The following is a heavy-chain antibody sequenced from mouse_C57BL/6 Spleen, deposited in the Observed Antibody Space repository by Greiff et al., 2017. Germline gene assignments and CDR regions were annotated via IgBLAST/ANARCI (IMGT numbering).Heavy chain of an antibody. J-gene: IGHJ4*01. V-gene: IGHV5-17*01. Sequence: EVHLVESGGGLVKPGGSLKLSCAASGFTFSDYGMHWVRQAPEKGLEWVAYISSGSSTIYYADTVKGRFTISRDNAKNTLFLQMTSLSSEDTAMYYCARLITTVLATWMDFWGQGTSVTVSS. D-gene: IGHD1-1*01. CDR2: ISSGSSTI. CDR3: ARLITTVLATWMDF. CDR1: GFTFSDYG.